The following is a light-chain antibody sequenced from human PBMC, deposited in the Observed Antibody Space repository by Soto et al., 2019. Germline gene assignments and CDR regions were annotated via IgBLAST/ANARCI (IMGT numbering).Light chain of an antibody. CDR2: GAS. Sequence: EIVLTQSPGTLSLSPGERATLSCRASQSVSSSYLAWYQQKPGQAPRLLIYGASSRATGIQDRFSGSGSGTDFTLTISRLEPEDFAVYYCQQYGSSPFLTFGQGTKVEIK. J-gene: IGKJ1*01. CDR3: QQYGSSPFLT. V-gene: IGKV3-20*01. CDR1: QSVSSSY.